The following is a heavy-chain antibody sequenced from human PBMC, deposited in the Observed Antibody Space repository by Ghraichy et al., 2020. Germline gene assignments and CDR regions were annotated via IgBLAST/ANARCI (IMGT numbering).Heavy chain of an antibody. CDR1: GFIFSTYA. J-gene: IGHJ4*02. CDR3: AKKVGGNYSFDY. V-gene: IGHV3-23*01. D-gene: IGHD1-26*01. Sequence: GESLNISCAASGFIFSTYAMSWVRQGPGKGLEWVSAINNAGGVTHYADSVKGRFTISRDNSKNTLYLQMNSLRAEDTAVYYCAKKVGGNYSFDYWGRGTLVTVSS. CDR2: INNAGGVT.